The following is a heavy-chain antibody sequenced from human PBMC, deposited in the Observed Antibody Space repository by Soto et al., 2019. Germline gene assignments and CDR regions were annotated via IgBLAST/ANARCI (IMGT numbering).Heavy chain of an antibody. J-gene: IGHJ4*02. D-gene: IGHD6-13*01. Sequence: EVQLVESGGGLVQPGGTLRLSCAASGFTFSSYWMSWVRQAPGKGLEWVANIKQDGSEKYYVDSVKGRFTISRDNAKNSLYLQMNSLRAEDTAVYYCAGYGGYSSSWYERWGQGTLVTVSS. CDR1: GFTFSSYW. V-gene: IGHV3-7*01. CDR2: IKQDGSEK. CDR3: AGYGGYSSSWYER.